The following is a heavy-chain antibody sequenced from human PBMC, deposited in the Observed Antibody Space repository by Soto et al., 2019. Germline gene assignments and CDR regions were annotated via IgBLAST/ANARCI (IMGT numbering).Heavy chain of an antibody. CDR1: GYTFTGYY. J-gene: IGHJ4*02. CDR3: ARLKETLPGYCSGGSCYSIFDY. D-gene: IGHD2-15*01. V-gene: IGHV1-2*02. Sequence: GASVKVSCKASGYTFTGYYMHWVRQAPGQGLEWMGWINPNSGGTKYSQKFQGRVTITRDTSASTAYMDLSSLRSEDTAVYYCARLKETLPGYCSGGSCYSIFDYWGQGTLVTVSS. CDR2: INPNSGGT.